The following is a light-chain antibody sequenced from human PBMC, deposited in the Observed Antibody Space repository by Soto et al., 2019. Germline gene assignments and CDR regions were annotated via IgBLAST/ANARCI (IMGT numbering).Light chain of an antibody. CDR1: QSISSW. Sequence: DIQMTQSPSTLSASVGDRVTITCRASQSISSWLAWYQQKPGKAPKLLIYDASSLESGVPSRFSGSGSGTEFPLTISSLQPDDFATYYCQQYKSYSLTFGPGTKVDI. CDR3: QQYKSYSLT. J-gene: IGKJ3*01. CDR2: DAS. V-gene: IGKV1-5*01.